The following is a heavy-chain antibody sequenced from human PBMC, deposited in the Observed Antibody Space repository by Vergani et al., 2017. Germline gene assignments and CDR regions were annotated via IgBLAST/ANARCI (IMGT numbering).Heavy chain of an antibody. D-gene: IGHD6-6*01. Sequence: QVQLQQWGAGLLKPSETLSLTCAVYGGSFSGYYWSWIRQPPGKGLEWIGEINHSGSTNYNPSLKSRVTISVDTSKNQFSLKPSSVTAADTAVYYCARGFFRPQSSSSRRHFDYWGQGTLVTVSS. V-gene: IGHV4-34*01. CDR1: GGSFSGYY. CDR3: ARGFFRPQSSSSRRHFDY. CDR2: INHSGST. J-gene: IGHJ4*02.